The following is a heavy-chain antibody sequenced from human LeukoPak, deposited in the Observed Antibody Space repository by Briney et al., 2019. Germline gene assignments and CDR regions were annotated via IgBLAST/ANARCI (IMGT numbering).Heavy chain of an antibody. CDR2: INPNSGGT. CDR1: GYTLTGYY. D-gene: IGHD4-11*01. J-gene: IGHJ4*02. CDR3: ARVLGYSNYVGY. Sequence: GASVKVSCKASGYTLTGYYMHWVRQAPGQGLEWMGWINPNSGGTNYAQKFQGRVTMTRDTSISTAYMELSRLRSDDTAVYYCARVLGYSNYVGYWGQGTLVTVSS. V-gene: IGHV1-2*02.